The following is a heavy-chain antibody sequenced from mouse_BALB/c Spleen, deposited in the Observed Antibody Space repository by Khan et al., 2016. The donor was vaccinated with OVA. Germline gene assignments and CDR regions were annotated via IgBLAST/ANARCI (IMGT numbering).Heavy chain of an antibody. D-gene: IGHD1-1*01. CDR2: IGPGSGNA. J-gene: IGHJ4*01. Sequence: DLVKPGASVKLSCKASGYTFTSYWINWIKQRPGQGLEWIGRIGPGSGNAYYNEMFKGKATLTVDTYSSTAYIQLSSLSSEDSGVYFCARGNYYGRDCYAMDYWGQGTSVTVSS. V-gene: IGHV1S41*01. CDR3: ARGNYYGRDCYAMDY. CDR1: GYTFTSYW.